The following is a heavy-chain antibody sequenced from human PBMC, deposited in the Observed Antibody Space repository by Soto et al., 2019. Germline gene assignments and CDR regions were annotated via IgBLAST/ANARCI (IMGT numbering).Heavy chain of an antibody. J-gene: IGHJ6*02. CDR2: IYAGDSDT. D-gene: IGHD2-15*01. CDR3: ARGYCSGGTCYSKRDFYYGLDV. V-gene: IGHV5-51*01. CDR1: GYTFTNYW. Sequence: PGESLKISCKGSGYTFTNYWIGWVRQMPGKGLEWMGIIYAGDSDTRYSPSFQGQVTFSVDMSINAAYLQWSSLRASDTAIYYCARGYCSGGTCYSKRDFYYGLDVWGQRTTVTVSS.